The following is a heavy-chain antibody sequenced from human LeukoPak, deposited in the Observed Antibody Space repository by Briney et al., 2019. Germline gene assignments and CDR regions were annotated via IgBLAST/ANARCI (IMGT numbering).Heavy chain of an antibody. V-gene: IGHV1-69*04. CDR1: GGTFSSYA. CDR3: AREASSGWLYYFDY. D-gene: IGHD6-19*01. CDR2: IIPILGIA. Sequence: ASVKVSCKASGGTFSSYAISWVRLAPGQGLEWMGRIIPILGIANYAQKFQGRVTITADKSTSTAYMELSSLRSEDTAVYYCAREASSGWLYYFDYWGQGTLVTVSS. J-gene: IGHJ4*02.